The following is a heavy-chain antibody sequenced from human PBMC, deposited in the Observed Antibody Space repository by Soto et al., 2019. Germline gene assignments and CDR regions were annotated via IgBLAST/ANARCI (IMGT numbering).Heavy chain of an antibody. CDR3: ARGKLGQQLTNPPLDY. J-gene: IGHJ4*02. CDR2: INPSGGST. D-gene: IGHD6-13*01. V-gene: IGHV1-46*03. Sequence: GASVKVSCKASGYTFTSYYMHWVRQAPGQGLEWMGIINPSGGSTSYAQKFQGRVTMTRDTSTSTVYMELSSLRSEDTAVYYCARGKLGQQLTNPPLDYWGQGTLVTVSS. CDR1: GYTFTSYY.